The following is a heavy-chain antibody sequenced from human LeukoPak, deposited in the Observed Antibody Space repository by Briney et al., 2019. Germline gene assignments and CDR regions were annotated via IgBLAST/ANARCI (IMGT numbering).Heavy chain of an antibody. CDR2: INPNNGGT. V-gene: IGHV1-2*02. J-gene: IGHJ4*02. CDR3: ARDDMAVAGIGFDY. D-gene: IGHD6-19*01. Sequence: GASVKVSCKASGYTFSGYYMHWVRQAPGQGLEWMGWINPNNGGTNYTQKFQGRVTMTRDTSIRTAYMEVRRLRSDDTAVYYCARDDMAVAGIGFDYWGREPWSPSPQ. CDR1: GYTFSGYY.